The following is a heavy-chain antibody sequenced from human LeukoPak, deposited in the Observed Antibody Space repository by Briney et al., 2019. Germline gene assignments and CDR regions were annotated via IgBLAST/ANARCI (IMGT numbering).Heavy chain of an antibody. CDR2: IRYDGSNK. D-gene: IGHD3-9*01. CDR3: ARDGHYDILTGYFQD. V-gene: IGHV3-30*02. Sequence: GGSLRLSCAASGFTFSSYGMHWVRQAPGKGLEWVAFIRYDGSNKYYADSVKGLFTISRDNAKNSLYLQMNSLRAEDTAVYYCARDGHYDILTGYFQDWGQGTLVTVSS. J-gene: IGHJ1*01. CDR1: GFTFSSYG.